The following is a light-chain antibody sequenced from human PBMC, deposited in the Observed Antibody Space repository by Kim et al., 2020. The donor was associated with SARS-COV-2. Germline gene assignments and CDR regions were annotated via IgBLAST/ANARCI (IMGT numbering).Light chain of an antibody. CDR1: SSDVGGYNY. J-gene: IGLJ3*02. CDR3: TSYTSSTTLV. Sequence: QSALTQPASVSGSPGQSITNSCTGTSSDVGGYNYVSWYQQHPGKAPQLMIYDVSNRPSGVSNRFSGSKSGNTASLTISGLQAEDEADYYCTSYTSSTTLVFGGGPRLTVL. V-gene: IGLV2-14*03. CDR2: DVS.